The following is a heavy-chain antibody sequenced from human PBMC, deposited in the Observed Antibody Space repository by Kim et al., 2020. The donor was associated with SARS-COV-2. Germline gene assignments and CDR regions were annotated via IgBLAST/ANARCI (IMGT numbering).Heavy chain of an antibody. Sequence: PNYAQKFQGRVTMTRDTSTSTVYMEVSSLRSEDTAVYYCARSWRATTQLDYWGQGTLVTVSS. D-gene: IGHD1-1*01. J-gene: IGHJ4*02. CDR3: ARSWRATTQLDY. CDR2: P. V-gene: IGHV1-46*01.